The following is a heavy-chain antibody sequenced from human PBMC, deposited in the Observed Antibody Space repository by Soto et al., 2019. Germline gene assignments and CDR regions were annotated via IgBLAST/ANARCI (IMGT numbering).Heavy chain of an antibody. J-gene: IGHJ5*02. CDR3: ARQSYSNYDWFDP. CDR1: GGSISSYY. CDR2: IYYSGST. Sequence: SETLSLTCTVSGGSISSYYWSWIRQPPGKGLEWIGYIYYSGSTNYNPSLKSRVTISVDTSKNQFSLKLSSVTAADTAVYYCARQSYSNYDWFDPWGQGTLVTVSS. V-gene: IGHV4-59*08. D-gene: IGHD4-4*01.